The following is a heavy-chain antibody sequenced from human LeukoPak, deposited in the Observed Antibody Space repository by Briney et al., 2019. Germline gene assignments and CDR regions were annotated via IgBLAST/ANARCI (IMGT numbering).Heavy chain of an antibody. CDR2: INHSGST. CDR1: GFTFSNFW. J-gene: IGHJ4*02. Sequence: GSLRLSCAASGFTFSNFWMNWIRQPPGKGLEWIGEINHSGSTNYNPSLKSRVTISVDTSKNQFSLKLSSVTAADTAVYYCARGRYFDYWGQGTLVTVSS. V-gene: IGHV4-34*01. CDR3: ARGRYFDY.